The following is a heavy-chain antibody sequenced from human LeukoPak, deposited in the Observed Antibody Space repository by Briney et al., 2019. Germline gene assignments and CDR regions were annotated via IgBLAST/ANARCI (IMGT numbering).Heavy chain of an antibody. J-gene: IGHJ4*02. CDR2: IYYNGNT. Sequence: PSETLSLTCTVSRGSISNYYWSWIRQPPGKGLEWIGYIYYNGNTNYNPSLRSRVTISVDTSKNQFSLKLNFVTAADTAVYYCAAARGAASTPFDYWGQGTLVTVSS. D-gene: IGHD6-13*01. CDR3: AAARGAASTPFDY. V-gene: IGHV4-59*01. CDR1: RGSISNYY.